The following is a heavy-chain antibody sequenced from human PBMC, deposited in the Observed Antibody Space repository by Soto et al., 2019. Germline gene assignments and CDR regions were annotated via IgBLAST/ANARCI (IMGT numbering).Heavy chain of an antibody. D-gene: IGHD1-20*01. CDR2: ISYDGSNK. V-gene: IGHV3-30-3*01. CDR1: GFTFSSYA. CDR3: ARDFNNWNGLQDVAFDI. J-gene: IGHJ3*02. Sequence: GGSLRLSCAASGFTFSSYAMHWVRQAPGKGLEWVAVISYDGSNKYYADSVKGRFTISRDNSKNTLYLQMNSLRAEDTAVYYCARDFNNWNGLQDVAFDIWGQGAMVTVSS.